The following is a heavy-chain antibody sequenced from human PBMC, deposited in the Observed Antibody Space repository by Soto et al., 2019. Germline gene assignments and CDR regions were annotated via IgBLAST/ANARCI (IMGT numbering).Heavy chain of an antibody. CDR3: EGENCIRDSFPVSAFLLNRTFD. J-gene: IGHJ2*01. Sequence: GRGLEWVSYISDDGASIYYADSLKGRFTISRDNAKNSLSLQMNNLRAEDTAVYYCEGENCIRDSFPVSAFLLNRTFD. CDR2: ISDDGASI. V-gene: IGHV3-48*03. D-gene: IGHD1-1*01.